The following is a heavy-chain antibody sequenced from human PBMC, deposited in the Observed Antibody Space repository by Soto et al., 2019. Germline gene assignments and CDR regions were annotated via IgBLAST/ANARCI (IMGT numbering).Heavy chain of an antibody. CDR1: GFTFSNYV. D-gene: IGHD3-22*01. CDR3: AREDESRGYAGTFHP. Sequence: GGSLRLSCAASGFTFSNYVMHWVRQAPGKGLEWVAAISHDGNSQHYADSVKGLFTISRDNSRNTLSLQMDSLSAEDTAVYYCAREDESRGYAGTFHPRGQGTQVTVSS. J-gene: IGHJ1*01. V-gene: IGHV3-30-3*01. CDR2: ISHDGNSQ.